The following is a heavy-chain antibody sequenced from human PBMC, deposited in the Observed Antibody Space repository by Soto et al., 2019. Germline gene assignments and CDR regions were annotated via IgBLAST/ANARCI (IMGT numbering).Heavy chain of an antibody. CDR2: TYYRSKWYN. V-gene: IGHV6-1*01. J-gene: IGHJ6*02. Sequence: SQTLSLTCAISGDSVSSNSAAWNWIRQSPSRGLEWLGRTYYRSKWYNDYAVSVKSRITVNPDTSKNQFSLQLNSVTPEDTAVYYCARVSYYDFWSGSRYGMDVWGQGTTVTVS. CDR3: ARVSYYDFWSGSRYGMDV. D-gene: IGHD3-3*01. CDR1: GDSVSSNSAA.